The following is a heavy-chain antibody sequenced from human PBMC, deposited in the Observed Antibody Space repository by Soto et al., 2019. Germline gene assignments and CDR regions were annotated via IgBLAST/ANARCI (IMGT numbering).Heavy chain of an antibody. Sequence: GGSLRLSCAASGFTFSTFAMHWVRQAPGKGLEWVAVVSSDGTNEHYPDSVRGRFTISRDTSKNTLYLQMNSLRSEDTSVYYCAKNYLGSGYYYNGFDCWGQGTLVTVSS. CDR2: VSSDGTNE. J-gene: IGHJ4*02. CDR1: GFTFSTFA. V-gene: IGHV3-30*18. CDR3: AKNYLGSGYYYNGFDC. D-gene: IGHD3-10*01.